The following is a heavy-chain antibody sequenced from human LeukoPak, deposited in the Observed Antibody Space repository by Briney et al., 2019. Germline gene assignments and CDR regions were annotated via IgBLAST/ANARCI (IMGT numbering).Heavy chain of an antibody. CDR1: GYSFTSYW. V-gene: IGHV5-51*01. CDR2: IYPGDSDT. Sequence: LGASLQISCKGSGYSFTSYWIGWVRQMPGKGLEWMGIIYPGDSDTRYSPSFQSQVTISADKSISTAYLQWSSLKASDTAMYYCARGGVVGATWQSDAFDIWGQGTMVTVSS. J-gene: IGHJ3*02. CDR3: ARGGVVGATWQSDAFDI. D-gene: IGHD1-26*01.